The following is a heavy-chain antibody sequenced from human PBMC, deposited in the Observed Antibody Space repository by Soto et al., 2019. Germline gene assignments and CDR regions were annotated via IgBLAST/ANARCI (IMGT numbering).Heavy chain of an antibody. CDR1: GFTFSGSA. CDR2: IRSKANSYAT. CDR3: TRHSSRNDAFDI. Sequence: GGSLRLSCAASGFTFSGSAMHWVRQASGKGLEWVGRIRSKANSYATAYAASVKGRFTISRDDSKNTAYLQMNSLKTEDTAVYYCTRHSSRNDAFDIWGQGTMVTVSS. D-gene: IGHD2-2*01. J-gene: IGHJ3*02. V-gene: IGHV3-73*01.